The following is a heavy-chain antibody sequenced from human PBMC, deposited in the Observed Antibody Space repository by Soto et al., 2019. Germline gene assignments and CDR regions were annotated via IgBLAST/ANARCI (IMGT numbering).Heavy chain of an antibody. D-gene: IGHD2-2*01. Sequence: SETLSLTCTVSGGSISSYYWSWIRQPPGKGLEWIGYIYYSGSTYYNPSLKSRVTISVDTSKNQFSLKLSSVTAADTAVYYCARDLLEYCSSTSCYGWFDPWRQGTLVTVSS. V-gene: IGHV4-59*12. CDR1: GGSISSYY. CDR3: ARDLLEYCSSTSCYGWFDP. J-gene: IGHJ5*02. CDR2: IYYSGST.